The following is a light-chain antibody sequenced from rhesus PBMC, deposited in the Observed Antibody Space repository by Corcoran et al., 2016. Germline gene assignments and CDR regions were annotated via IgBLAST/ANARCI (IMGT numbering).Light chain of an antibody. CDR2: KAS. J-gene: IGKJ3*01. Sequence: DIQMTQSPSSLSASVGDRVTITCRASENVNNYLNWYQQKPGKAPKLLIYKASTLQRGVPSRFSGSGYGTDYTFTSSSLQPEDVATYYCQHGYGTPFTFGPGTKLDIK. CDR1: ENVNNY. CDR3: QHGYGTPFT. V-gene: IGKV1-74*01.